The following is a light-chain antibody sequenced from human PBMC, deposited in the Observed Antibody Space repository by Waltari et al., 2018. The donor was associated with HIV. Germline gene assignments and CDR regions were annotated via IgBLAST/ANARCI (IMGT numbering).Light chain of an antibody. CDR3: QQYNDWPLT. Sequence: EVVMTQSPATLSVSPGERATLSCRASQGVSTNLAWHQQKPGQASRLLIYGSSTRATGIPARFSGSGAGTEFTLTISSLQSEDFAVYYCQQYNDWPLTFGGGTKVEIK. CDR2: GSS. V-gene: IGKV3-15*01. J-gene: IGKJ4*01. CDR1: QGVSTN.